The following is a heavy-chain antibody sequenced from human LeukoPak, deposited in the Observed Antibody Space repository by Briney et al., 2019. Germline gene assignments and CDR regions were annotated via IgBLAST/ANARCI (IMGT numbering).Heavy chain of an antibody. Sequence: PGGSLRLSCAASGFTFSSHWMTWVRQAPGKGLEWVANIKQDGSDKYYVDSVKGRFTIPRDNAKNSLYLQMNSLRAEDTAVYYCARVVGTDEGADYWGQGTLVTVSS. CDR2: IKQDGSDK. V-gene: IGHV3-7*04. J-gene: IGHJ4*02. CDR1: GFTFSSHW. D-gene: IGHD1-7*01. CDR3: ARVVGTDEGADY.